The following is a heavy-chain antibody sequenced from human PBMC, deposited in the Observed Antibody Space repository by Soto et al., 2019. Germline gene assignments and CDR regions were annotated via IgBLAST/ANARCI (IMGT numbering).Heavy chain of an antibody. D-gene: IGHD3-9*01. J-gene: IGHJ3*02. CDR3: AKEKLERYFDWGHAFDI. CDR2: ISYDGSNK. CDR1: GFTFSSYG. V-gene: IGHV3-30*18. Sequence: PGGSLRLSCAASGFTFSSYGMHWVRQAPGKGLEWVAVISYDGSNKYYADSVKGRFTISRDNSKNTLYLQMNSLRAEDTAVYYCAKEKLERYFDWGHAFDIWGQGTMVTVSS.